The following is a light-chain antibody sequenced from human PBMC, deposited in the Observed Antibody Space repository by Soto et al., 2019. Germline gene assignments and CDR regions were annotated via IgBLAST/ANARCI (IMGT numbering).Light chain of an antibody. V-gene: IGKV1-39*01. CDR1: ESIARH. Sequence: DIQMTQSPSSLSASVGDRVTITCRASESIARHLNWYQQKPGKAPKLLIYAASSLQNGVPSRFRGGGSGTDFTLTISNLQPEDFATYYCQQTYSTLSITFGRGTRLEI. J-gene: IGKJ5*01. CDR2: AAS. CDR3: QQTYSTLSIT.